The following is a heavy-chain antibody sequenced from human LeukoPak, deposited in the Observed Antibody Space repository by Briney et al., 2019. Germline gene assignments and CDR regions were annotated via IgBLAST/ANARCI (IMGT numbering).Heavy chain of an antibody. J-gene: IGHJ4*02. CDR1: GYSISSGYY. D-gene: IGHD5-18*01. CDR3: ARGTAMVDEYIDY. Sequence: SETLSLTCTVSGYSISSGYYWGWIRQPPGKGLEWIGSIYHSGGTYYNPSLKGRVTISVDTSKNQFSLKLSSVTAADTAVYYCARGTAMVDEYIDYWGQGTLVTVSS. CDR2: IYHSGGT. V-gene: IGHV4-38-2*02.